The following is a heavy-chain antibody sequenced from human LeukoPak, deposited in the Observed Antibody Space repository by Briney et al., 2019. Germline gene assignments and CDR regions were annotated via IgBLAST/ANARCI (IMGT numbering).Heavy chain of an antibody. CDR1: GYSISSGYY. CDR2: IYHSGST. Sequence: SETLSLTCAVSGYSISSGYYWGWIRQPPGKGLEWIGSIYHSGSTYYNPSLKSRVTISVDTSKNQFSLKLSSVTAPDTAVYYCARTHPIYSSSWYERFFFDYWGQGTLVTVSS. V-gene: IGHV4-38-2*01. D-gene: IGHD6-13*01. CDR3: ARTHPIYSSSWYERFFFDY. J-gene: IGHJ4*02.